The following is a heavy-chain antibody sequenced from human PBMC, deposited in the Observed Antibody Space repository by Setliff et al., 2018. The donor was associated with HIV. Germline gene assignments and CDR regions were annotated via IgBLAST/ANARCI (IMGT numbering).Heavy chain of an antibody. Sequence: GGSLRLSCEASGFTFSTYSMNWVRQAPGKGLEWVSVISGSGDITYYRESVEGRFTVSRDNSNNTVYLQMNSLRAEDTAMYYCAKTQTVITVYGPFDSWGQGTPVTVSS. CDR3: AKTQTVITVYGPFDS. V-gene: IGHV3-23*01. CDR2: ISGSGDIT. CDR1: GFTFSTYS. D-gene: IGHD4-4*01. J-gene: IGHJ4*02.